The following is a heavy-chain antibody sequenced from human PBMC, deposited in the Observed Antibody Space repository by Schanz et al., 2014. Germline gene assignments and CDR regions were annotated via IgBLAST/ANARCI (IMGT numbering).Heavy chain of an antibody. D-gene: IGHD2-8*01. CDR1: GFNIGNNY. CDR3: ASRSVYAPT. CDR2: IYSRGGT. J-gene: IGHJ5*02. Sequence: EVQLEVSGGGLVQPGGSLRLSCEASGFNIGNNYMSWVLQPPGKGRECISIIYSRGGTFHADSVKGRFTISRDKSKNTLYLEMNSLRAEDTAVYYCASRSVYAPTWGQGILVTVSS. V-gene: IGHV3-66*01.